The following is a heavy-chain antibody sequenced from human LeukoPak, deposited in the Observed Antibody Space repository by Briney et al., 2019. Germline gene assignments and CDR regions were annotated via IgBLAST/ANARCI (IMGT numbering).Heavy chain of an antibody. V-gene: IGHV4-59*08. CDR2: IYYSRGT. D-gene: IGHD6-13*01. J-gene: IGHJ4*02. Sequence: SETLSLTCTVSGGSISSYYWSWIRQPPGKGLEWIGYIYYSRGTNYNPSLMSRVTISVDTSKNQFSLKLTSVTAADTAVYYCARHLTIAAAGTFDSWGQGTLVTVSS. CDR1: GGSISSYY. CDR3: ARHLTIAAAGTFDS.